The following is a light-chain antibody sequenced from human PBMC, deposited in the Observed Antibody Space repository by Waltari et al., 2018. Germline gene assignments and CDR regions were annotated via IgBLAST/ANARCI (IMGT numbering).Light chain of an antibody. CDR1: SPYVCGYTH. V-gene: IGLV2-11*01. CDR2: DVE. CDR3: SSYAKTSIVV. J-gene: IGLJ2*01. Sequence: QSSLTQPCSVAGSPGPSVTLPFTGTSPYVCGYTHVLWYQQFPGKAPQLILYDVEHRPSGVPGRFSGSKSGNTASLTISGLQTEDEADYYCSSYAKTSIVVFGGGTKLTVL.